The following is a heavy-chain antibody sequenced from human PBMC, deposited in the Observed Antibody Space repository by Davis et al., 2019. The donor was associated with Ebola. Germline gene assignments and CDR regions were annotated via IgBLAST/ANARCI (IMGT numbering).Heavy chain of an antibody. D-gene: IGHD5-24*01. CDR1: GGTFSSYA. Sequence: AASVKVSCKASGGTFSSYAISWVRQAPGQGLEWMGGLIPIFGTANYAQKFQGRVTITADKSTRTAYMELSSLRSEDTAVYYCARVRLDGRWFDPWGQGTLVTVSS. CDR3: ARVRLDGRWFDP. CDR2: LIPIFGTA. V-gene: IGHV1-69*06. J-gene: IGHJ5*02.